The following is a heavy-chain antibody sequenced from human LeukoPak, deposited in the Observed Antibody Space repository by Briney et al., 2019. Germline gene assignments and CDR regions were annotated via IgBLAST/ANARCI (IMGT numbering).Heavy chain of an antibody. CDR2: ISAFNGNT. CDR1: GYTLNRYG. V-gene: IGHV1-18*01. CDR3: ARYSPVVVVAASYDY. J-gene: IGHJ4*02. D-gene: IGHD2-15*01. Sequence: GASVKVSCKASGYTLNRYGISWVRQAPGLGLEWMGWISAFNGNTEYAQKFQGRVSLTTDTSTSTAYMELRSLRSDDTAVYYCARYSPVVVVAASYDYWGQGTLVTVSS.